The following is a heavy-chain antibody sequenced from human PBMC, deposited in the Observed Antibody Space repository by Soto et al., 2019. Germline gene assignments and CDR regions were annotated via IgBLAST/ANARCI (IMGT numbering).Heavy chain of an antibody. Sequence: GGSLRLSCAASGFTFSSYGMHWVRQAPCKGLEWVAVISYDGSDKYYADSVRGRFTISRDNSKKTLYLEMNSLRPEDTAVYYCAKEYDSWSGYYTLRDRFDPWGQRTPVTVCS. CDR3: AKEYDSWSGYYTLRDRFDP. J-gene: IGHJ5*02. D-gene: IGHD3-3*01. CDR2: ISYDGSDK. V-gene: IGHV3-30*18. CDR1: GFTFSSYG.